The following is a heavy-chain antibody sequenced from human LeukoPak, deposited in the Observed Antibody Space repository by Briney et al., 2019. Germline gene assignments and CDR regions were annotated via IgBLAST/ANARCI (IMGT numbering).Heavy chain of an antibody. CDR3: AREDSMIVAVDY. Sequence: PGGSLRLSCAASGFTFSSYSMNWVRQAPGKGLVWVSRINSDGSSTSYADSVKGRFTISRDNAKNTLYLQMNSLRAEDTAVYYCAREDSMIVAVDYWGQGTLVTVSS. D-gene: IGHD3-22*01. V-gene: IGHV3-74*01. J-gene: IGHJ4*02. CDR1: GFTFSSYS. CDR2: INSDGSST.